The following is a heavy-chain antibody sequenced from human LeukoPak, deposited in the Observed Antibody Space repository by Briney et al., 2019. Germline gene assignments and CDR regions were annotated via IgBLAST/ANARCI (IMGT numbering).Heavy chain of an antibody. CDR3: ARDTLVYADSPDAFDI. D-gene: IGHD4-17*01. V-gene: IGHV3-7*01. CDR2: IKQDGSEK. J-gene: IGHJ3*02. CDR1: GFTFSNYW. Sequence: PGGSLRLSCVASGFTFSNYWMSWVRQAPGKGLEWVANIKQDGSEKYYVDSVKGRFTISRDNAKKSLYLQMNSLRDEDTAVYYCARDTLVYADSPDAFDIWGQGTMVTVSS.